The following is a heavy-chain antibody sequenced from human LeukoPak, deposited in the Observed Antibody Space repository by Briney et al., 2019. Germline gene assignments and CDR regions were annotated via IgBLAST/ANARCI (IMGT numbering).Heavy chain of an antibody. V-gene: IGHV4-31*03. D-gene: IGHD3-3*01. J-gene: IGHJ3*02. CDR3: ARDALLTIFGVVNRAFDI. CDR1: GGSISSGGYY. CDR2: IYYSGST. Sequence: SETLSLTCTVSGGSISSGGYYWSWIRQHPGKGLEWIGYIYYSGSTYYNPSLKSRVTISVDTSKNQFSLKLSSVTAADTAVYYCARDALLTIFGVVNRAFDIWGQGTMVTVSS.